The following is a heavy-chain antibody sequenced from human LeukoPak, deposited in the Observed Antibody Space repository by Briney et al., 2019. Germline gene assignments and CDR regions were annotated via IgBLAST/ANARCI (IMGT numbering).Heavy chain of an antibody. CDR2: LYTTGTT. Sequence: SEALSLTCSVSVASLSSCYWSWVRQPAGKGLEWIGRLYTTGTTNYNPSLKSRVTMSVDSSKNQFSLTLTSVTAADTAVYYRVRDGANWEEPNDAFDIWGQGTMVTVSS. CDR1: VASLSSCY. D-gene: IGHD1-26*01. CDR3: VRDGANWEEPNDAFDI. J-gene: IGHJ3*02. V-gene: IGHV4-4*07.